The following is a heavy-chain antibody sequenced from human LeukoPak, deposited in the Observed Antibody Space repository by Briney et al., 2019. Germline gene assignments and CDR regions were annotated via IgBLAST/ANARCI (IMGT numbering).Heavy chain of an antibody. Sequence: SETLSLTCTVSGGSISSYYWSWLRQPPGKGLEWIGEINHSGSTNYNPSLKSRVTTSVDTSKNQFSLKLSSVTAADTAVYYCARGTLSDYFDYWGQGTLVTVS. CDR2: INHSGST. CDR1: GGSISSYY. V-gene: IGHV4-34*01. J-gene: IGHJ4*02. D-gene: IGHD2/OR15-2a*01. CDR3: ARGTLSDYFDY.